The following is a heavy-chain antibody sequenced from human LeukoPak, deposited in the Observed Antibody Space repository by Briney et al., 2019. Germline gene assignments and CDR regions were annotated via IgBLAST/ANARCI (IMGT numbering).Heavy chain of an antibody. CDR2: IDPSDSYT. CDR3: ARHRGGDYGLDAFDI. J-gene: IGHJ3*02. CDR1: GYIFTSSW. V-gene: IGHV5-10-1*01. D-gene: IGHD4-17*01. Sequence: PGESLKISCKGSGYIFTSSWISWVRQMPGKGLEWMGRIDPSDSYTNYSPSFQGHVTISDDKSISTAYLQWSSLKASDTAMYYCARHRGGDYGLDAFDIWGQGTMVTVSS.